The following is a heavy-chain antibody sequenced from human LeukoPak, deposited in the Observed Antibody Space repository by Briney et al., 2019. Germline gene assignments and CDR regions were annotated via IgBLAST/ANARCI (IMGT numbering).Heavy chain of an antibody. Sequence: GGSLRLSCAASGFTFSSYAMSWVRQAPGKGLEWVSAISGSGGSTHYADSVKGRLTISRDNSKNTLYLQMNSLRAEDTAVYYCAKDTYDFWSGYFDYWGQGTLVTVSS. J-gene: IGHJ4*02. V-gene: IGHV3-23*01. D-gene: IGHD3-3*01. CDR2: ISGSGGST. CDR1: GFTFSSYA. CDR3: AKDTYDFWSGYFDY.